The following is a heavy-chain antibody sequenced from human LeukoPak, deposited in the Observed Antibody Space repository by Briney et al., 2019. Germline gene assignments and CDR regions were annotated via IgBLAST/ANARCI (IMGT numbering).Heavy chain of an antibody. D-gene: IGHD5-12*01. V-gene: IGHV4-39*01. CDR2: VYYSGTT. CDR1: GGSINSSPYY. CDR3: ARRPVATITFDY. Sequence: SETLSLTCTVSGGSINSSPYYWGWIRQPPGKGLEWIGNVYYSGTTYYNPSLKSRVTISVDTSKNQFSLELSSVTAADTAVYYCARRPVATITFDYWGQGTLVNVS. J-gene: IGHJ4*02.